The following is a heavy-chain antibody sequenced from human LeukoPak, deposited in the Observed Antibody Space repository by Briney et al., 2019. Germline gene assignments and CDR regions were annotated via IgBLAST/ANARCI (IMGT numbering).Heavy chain of an antibody. V-gene: IGHV4-34*01. J-gene: IGHJ4*02. CDR1: GGSFSGYY. D-gene: IGHD2-15*01. CDR3: ARARTDIVVVVAAKYYFDY. Sequence: SETLSLTCAVYGGSFSGYYWSWIRQPPGKGLEWIGEINHSGSTDYNPSLKSRVTISVDTSKNQFSLKLSSVTAADTAVYYGARARTDIVVVVAAKYYFDYWGQGTLVTVSS. CDR2: INHSGST.